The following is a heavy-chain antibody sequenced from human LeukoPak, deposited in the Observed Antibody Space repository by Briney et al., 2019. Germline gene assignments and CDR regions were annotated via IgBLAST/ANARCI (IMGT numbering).Heavy chain of an antibody. D-gene: IGHD3-22*01. CDR1: GYTFTGYY. J-gene: IGHJ6*03. Sequence: ASVKVSCKASGYTFTGYYMHWVRQAPGQGLEWMGRINPNSGGTNYAQKLQGRVTMTRDTSISTAYMELSRLRSDDTAVYYCATYYYDSSGYPPYYYYMDVWGKGTTVTVSS. CDR3: ATYYYDSSGYPPYYYYMDV. CDR2: INPNSGGT. V-gene: IGHV1-2*06.